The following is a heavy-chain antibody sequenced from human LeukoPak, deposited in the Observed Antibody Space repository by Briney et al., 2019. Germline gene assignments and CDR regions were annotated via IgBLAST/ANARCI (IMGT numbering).Heavy chain of an antibody. D-gene: IGHD6-19*01. J-gene: IGHJ4*02. V-gene: IGHV3-20*04. CDR2: INWNGGST. CDR3: ARDLVVAGTSYFDY. CDR1: GFTFDDYG. Sequence: GGSLRLACAASGFTFDDYGMSWVRQAPGKGLEWVSGINWNGGSTGYADSVKGRFTISRDNAKNSLYLQMNSLRAEDTALYYCARDLVVAGTSYFDYWGQGTLVTVSS.